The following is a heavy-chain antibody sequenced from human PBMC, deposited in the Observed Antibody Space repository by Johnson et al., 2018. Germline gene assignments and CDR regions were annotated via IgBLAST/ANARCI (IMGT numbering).Heavy chain of an antibody. CDR3: AREGRSSDV. V-gene: IGHV3-48*03. CDR2: ITSGYAT. D-gene: IGHD1-26*01. Sequence: VQLVESGGGVVQPGRSLRLACAASGINFRSYNMNWIRQAPGKGLEWVSHITSGYATYYPDSVRGRFTISRDNAKNSMYLQMNSLRAEDTALYYWAREGRSSDVWGKGTTVTVSS. J-gene: IGHJ6*04. CDR1: GINFRSYN.